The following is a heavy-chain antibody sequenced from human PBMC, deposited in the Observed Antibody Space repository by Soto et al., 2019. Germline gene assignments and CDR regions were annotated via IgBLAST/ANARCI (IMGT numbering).Heavy chain of an antibody. J-gene: IGHJ2*01. D-gene: IGHD1-1*01. Sequence: QVQLQESGPGLVRPSQTLSLTCTVSGASIRSGGHYWSWVRQRPGKGLEGIGYIYYSGGSTFYNPSLKSRVSISLDNSDNQFSLKLSSVTAADTAVYYCARDGLLTGTTGWCLDLWGRGTLVTVAS. CDR2: IYYSGGST. V-gene: IGHV4-31*03. CDR1: GASIRSGGHY. CDR3: ARDGLLTGTTGWCLDL.